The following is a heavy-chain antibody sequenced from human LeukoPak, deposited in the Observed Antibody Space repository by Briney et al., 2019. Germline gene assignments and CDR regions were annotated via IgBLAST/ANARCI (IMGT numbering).Heavy chain of an antibody. CDR1: GGSISSSNW. D-gene: IGHD5-12*01. CDR2: IYHSGST. Sequence: SGALSLTCAVSGGSISSSNWWTCVRQPPGEGLVCLGEIYHSGSTNYNTSLKSRVTISVDKSKNQFSLRLSSVADADTAVYYCASTDSGYDLYCDYWGQGTLVTVSS. CDR3: ASTDSGYDLYCDY. V-gene: IGHV4-4*02. J-gene: IGHJ4*02.